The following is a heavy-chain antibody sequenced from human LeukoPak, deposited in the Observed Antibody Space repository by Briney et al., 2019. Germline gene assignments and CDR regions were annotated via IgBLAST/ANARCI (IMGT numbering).Heavy chain of an antibody. CDR1: GFTFSTYA. D-gene: IGHD1-20*01. V-gene: IGHV3-23*01. J-gene: IGHJ4*02. CDR3: AKGRYNWDFDY. CDR2: IIGSGEST. Sequence: GGSLRLSCAASGFTFSTYAMSWVRQAPGKGLEWVSAIIGSGESTFYADSVKGRFTTSRDNSKNTLYLQINSLRAEDTAVYYCAKGRYNWDFDYWGQGTLVTVSS.